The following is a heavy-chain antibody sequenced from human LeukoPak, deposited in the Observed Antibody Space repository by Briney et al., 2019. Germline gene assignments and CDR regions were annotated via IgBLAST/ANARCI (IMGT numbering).Heavy chain of an antibody. D-gene: IGHD3-3*01. V-gene: IGHV3-49*04. Sequence: PGGSLRLSCTASGFTFGDYAMSWVRQAPGKGLVWVGFIRSKAYGGTTEYAASVKGRFTISRDDSKSIAYLQMNSLKTEDTAVYYCTGRFLEWLLYSDYWGQGTLVTVSS. CDR2: IRSKAYGGTT. J-gene: IGHJ4*02. CDR1: GFTFGDYA. CDR3: TGRFLEWLLYSDY.